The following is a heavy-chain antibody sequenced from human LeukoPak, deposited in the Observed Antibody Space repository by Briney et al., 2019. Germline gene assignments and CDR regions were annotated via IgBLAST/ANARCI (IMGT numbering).Heavy chain of an antibody. D-gene: IGHD2/OR15-2a*01. Sequence: PSQTLSLTCTVSGGSVSSGGYYWSWIRQHPERGLEWIGYIYYSGSTYYNPSLKSRVTISVDTSKNQFSLRLTSVTAADTAVYYCARHRQYDADVFDLWGQGTMVIVSS. J-gene: IGHJ3*01. V-gene: IGHV4-31*03. CDR1: GGSVSSGGYY. CDR2: IYYSGST. CDR3: ARHRQYDADVFDL.